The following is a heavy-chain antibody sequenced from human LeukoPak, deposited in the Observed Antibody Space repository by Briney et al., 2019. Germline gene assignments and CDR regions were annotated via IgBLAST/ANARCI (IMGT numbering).Heavy chain of an antibody. D-gene: IGHD3-3*01. CDR3: ARDRAWNYFDY. V-gene: IGHV3-30*03. Sequence: PGGSLRLSCAPSGLTFSRHGMHWVRQAPGKGLEWVAIISNDGSRKYYGHSVEGRFTISRDNSKNTLYLQMDSLRAEDTAVYYCARDRAWNYFDYWGQGTLVTVSS. CDR1: GLTFSRHG. J-gene: IGHJ4*02. CDR2: ISNDGSRK.